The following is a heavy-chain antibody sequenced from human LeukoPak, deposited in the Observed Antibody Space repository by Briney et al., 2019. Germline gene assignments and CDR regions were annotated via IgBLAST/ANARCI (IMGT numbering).Heavy chain of an antibody. D-gene: IGHD6-13*01. J-gene: IGHJ4*02. Sequence: ASVKVSCQTSGYSFTGYYIHWVRQAPGQGLEWMGWLNPNNGGTNQAQIFQGRVTMTRDTSIRTANMELSRLKSDDTAVYYCARCIAATGNLEDWGQGTLVTVSS. V-gene: IGHV1-2*02. CDR1: GYSFTGYY. CDR2: LNPNNGGT. CDR3: ARCIAATGNLED.